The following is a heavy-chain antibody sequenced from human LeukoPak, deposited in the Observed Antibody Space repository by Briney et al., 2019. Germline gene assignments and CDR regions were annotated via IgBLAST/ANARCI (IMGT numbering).Heavy chain of an antibody. CDR3: ARGYVIGTTAAACHFDC. V-gene: IGHV1-2*06. CDR1: GYTFSNYY. CDR2: INPYSGGT. Sequence: ASVKVSCKASGYTFSNYYMHWVRQAPGQGLEWMGRINPYSGGTYYAQKFQGRVTMTRDTSISTAYMELSRLRSDDTAFYYCARGYVIGTTAAACHFDCWGQGTLVTVSS. D-gene: IGHD1-20*01. J-gene: IGHJ4*02.